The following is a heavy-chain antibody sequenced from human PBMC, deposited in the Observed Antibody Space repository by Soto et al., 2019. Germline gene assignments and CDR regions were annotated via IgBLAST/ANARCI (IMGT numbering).Heavy chain of an antibody. V-gene: IGHV3-23*01. CDR3: LIYCRNTTCRGFDP. CDR2: ISGGGGTT. D-gene: IGHD2-2*01. CDR1: GFTFSNYA. J-gene: IGHJ5*02. Sequence: PGGSLRLSCAASGFTFSNYAMNWVRQAPGKGLEWVSSISGGGGTTYYADSVKGRFTISRDNSKNTLFLQMNSLRADDTAIYYCLIYCRNTTCRGFDPWGQGSLVTVSS.